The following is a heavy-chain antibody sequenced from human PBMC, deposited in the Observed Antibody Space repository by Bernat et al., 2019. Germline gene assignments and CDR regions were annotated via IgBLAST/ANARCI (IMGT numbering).Heavy chain of an antibody. CDR2: IYYSGST. D-gene: IGHD3-10*01. CDR3: ARDYRDGGFGELAPRSYFDY. J-gene: IGHJ4*02. V-gene: IGHV4-31*03. Sequence: QVQLQESGPGLVKPSQTLSLTCTVSGGSISSGGYYWSWIRQHPGKGLEWIGYIYYSGSTYYNPSLKSRVTISVDTSKNQFSLKLSSVTAADTAVYYCARDYRDGGFGELAPRSYFDYWGRGTLVTVSS. CDR1: GGSISSGGYY.